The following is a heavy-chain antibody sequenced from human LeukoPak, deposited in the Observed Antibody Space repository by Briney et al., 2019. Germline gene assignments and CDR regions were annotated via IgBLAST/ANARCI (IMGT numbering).Heavy chain of an antibody. D-gene: IGHD2-2*01. J-gene: IGHJ4*02. V-gene: IGHV3-21*01. CDR1: GFTFSSYS. CDR2: ISSSSSYI. Sequence: GGSLRLSCAASGFTFSSYSMNWVRQAPGKGLEWVSSISSSSSYIYYADSVKGRFTISRDNAKNSLYLQMNSLRAEDTAVYYCARGVDIVVVPAAIYWGQGTLVTVSS. CDR3: ARGVDIVVVPAAIY.